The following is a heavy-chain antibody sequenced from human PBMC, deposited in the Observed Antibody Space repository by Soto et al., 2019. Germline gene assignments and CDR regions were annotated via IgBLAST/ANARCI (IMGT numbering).Heavy chain of an antibody. Sequence: PSETLWRTCSLYSGSLSGYYWSWIRQPPGKGLEWIGEISPSGTTNYSPSLKSRVSISVDTSKNQFSLNLTSLTAADTAVYYCARAPKVSGSAQTRPDFWGQGSLVTVS. D-gene: IGHD6-6*01. V-gene: IGHV4-34*01. CDR2: ISPSGTT. CDR3: ARAPKVSGSAQTRPDF. J-gene: IGHJ4*02. CDR1: SGSLSGYY.